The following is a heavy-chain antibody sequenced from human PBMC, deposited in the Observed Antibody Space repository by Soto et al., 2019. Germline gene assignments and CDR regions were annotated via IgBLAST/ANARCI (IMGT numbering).Heavy chain of an antibody. D-gene: IGHD3-10*01. V-gene: IGHV3-21*01. Sequence: GGSLRLSCAASGFTFSSYSMNWVRQAPGKGLEWVSSISSSSSYIYYADSVKGRFTISRDNAKNSLYLQMNSLRAEDTAVYYCARNLINYYGSGSYSNHQDYYYGMDVWGQGTTVTVSS. CDR1: GFTFSSYS. CDR2: ISSSSSYI. CDR3: ARNLINYYGSGSYSNHQDYYYGMDV. J-gene: IGHJ6*02.